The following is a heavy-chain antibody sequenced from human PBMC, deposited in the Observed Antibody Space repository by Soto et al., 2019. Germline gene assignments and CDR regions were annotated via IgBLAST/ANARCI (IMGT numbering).Heavy chain of an antibody. J-gene: IGHJ6*02. CDR2: INPNSGGT. D-gene: IGHD3-10*01. CDR3: ARVGVATSYYYGMAG. CDR1: GYTFTGYY. Sequence: ASVKVSCKASGYTFTGYYMHWVRQAPGQGLAWMGWINPNSGGTNYAQKFQGRVTMTRDTSISTAYMELSRLRSDDTAVYYCARVGVATSYYYGMAGWGQGSTV. V-gene: IGHV1-2*02.